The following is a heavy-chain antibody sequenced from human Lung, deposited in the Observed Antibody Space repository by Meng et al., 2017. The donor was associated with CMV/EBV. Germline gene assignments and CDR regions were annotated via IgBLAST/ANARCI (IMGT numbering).Heavy chain of an antibody. CDR3: TREPYYYDSSGYYYGFDP. CDR1: GFTFGDYA. V-gene: IGHV3-49*04. Sequence: GGSLRLXCTASGFTFGDYAMSWVRQAPGKGLEWVGFIRSKAYGGTTEYAASVKGRFTISRDDSKSIAYLQMSSLKTEDTAVYYCTREPYYYDSSGYYYGFDPWGQGTXVTVSS. J-gene: IGHJ5*02. CDR2: IRSKAYGGTT. D-gene: IGHD3-22*01.